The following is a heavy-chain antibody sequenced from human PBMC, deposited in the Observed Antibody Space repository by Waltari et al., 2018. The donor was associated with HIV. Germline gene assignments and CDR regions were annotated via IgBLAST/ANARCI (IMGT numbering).Heavy chain of an antibody. CDR2: INSDGSTR. D-gene: IGHD3-9*01. CDR1: GVRSRILW. J-gene: IGHJ4*02. V-gene: IGHV3-74*01. CDR3: ARASHYIEFSTFDGDYYFDL. Sequence: VQLVVSGDGSIMPGGSLRTSCAGAGVRSRILWRVGVGAGPGKGLVWVARINSDGSTRNYADAVKGRFVISRDNSRNTVYLQLNSVKVEDTAVYFCARASHYIEFSTFDGDYYFDLWGRGTRVAVSS.